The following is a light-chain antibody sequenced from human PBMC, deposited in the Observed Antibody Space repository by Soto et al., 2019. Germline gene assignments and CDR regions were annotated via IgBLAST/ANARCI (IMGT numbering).Light chain of an antibody. CDR3: QQYNKWTSRT. J-gene: IGKJ1*01. Sequence: EIVMTQSPATLSVSPWERATLSCRASQSVSSNLAWYQQKPGQAPRLLIYGASTRATGLPARFSGSGSGTEFTLTISSLQSEDFAVYYCQQYNKWTSRTFGQGTKVDIK. CDR1: QSVSSN. V-gene: IGKV3-15*01. CDR2: GAS.